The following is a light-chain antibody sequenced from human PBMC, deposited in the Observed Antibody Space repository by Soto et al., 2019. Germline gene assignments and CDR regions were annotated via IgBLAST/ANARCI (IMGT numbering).Light chain of an antibody. CDR2: GAS. CDR3: QQYGRSPGT. J-gene: IGKJ2*01. V-gene: IGKV3-20*01. CDR1: QSVSSNS. Sequence: EIVLTQSPGTLSLSPGERATLSCRASQSVSSNSLAWYQQKPGQAPTLLMYGASSRATGIPDRFSGSGSGTDFTLTITRLEPEDFAVYYCQQYGRSPGTFGQGTKLEIK.